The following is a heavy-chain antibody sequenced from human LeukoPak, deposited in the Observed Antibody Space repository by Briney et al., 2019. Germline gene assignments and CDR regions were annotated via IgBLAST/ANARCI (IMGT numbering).Heavy chain of an antibody. V-gene: IGHV3-23*01. CDR1: GFTFSNYA. D-gene: IGHD3-10*01. CDR2: ISGSGGNT. CDR3: AKDSATYGRFDY. J-gene: IGHJ4*02. Sequence: GGSLRLSCAASGFTFSNYAINWVRQAPGKGLEWVSAISGSGGNTYYADPVKGRFSISRDNSKNTLYLQMNSLRAEDTAVYFCAKDSATYGRFDYWGQGSLVTVSS.